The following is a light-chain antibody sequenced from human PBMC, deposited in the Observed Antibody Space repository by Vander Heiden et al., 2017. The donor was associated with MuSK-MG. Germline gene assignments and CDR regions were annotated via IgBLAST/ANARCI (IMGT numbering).Light chain of an antibody. Sequence: SALTQPASVSGSPGQSITISCNGTSSDVDVYNCVSWYQQHPGKAPQLMIYDVTKRPAEVANLFSVSKSDTTTTRTITELKAEDEADYYCNSWTSNTTRVFGGGTKQTVL. CDR1: SSDVDVYNC. J-gene: IGLJ2*01. V-gene: IGLV2-14*03. CDR2: DVT. CDR3: NSWTSNTTRV.